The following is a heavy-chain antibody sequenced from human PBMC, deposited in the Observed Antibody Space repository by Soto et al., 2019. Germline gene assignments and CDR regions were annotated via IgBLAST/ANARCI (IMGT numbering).Heavy chain of an antibody. V-gene: IGHV1-18*01. D-gene: IGHD3-16*02. Sequence: QVQLVQSGAEVKKPGASVKVSCKASGYTFTSYGIIWVRHAPGQGLEWMGWISAYNGNTNDGQKLQGRVTMTTDTSTSTAYMELRSLRSDDTAVYYCARDYIWGSYRYYGYWGQGTRVTVSS. CDR1: GYTFTSYG. CDR3: ARDYIWGSYRYYGY. CDR2: ISAYNGNT. J-gene: IGHJ4*02.